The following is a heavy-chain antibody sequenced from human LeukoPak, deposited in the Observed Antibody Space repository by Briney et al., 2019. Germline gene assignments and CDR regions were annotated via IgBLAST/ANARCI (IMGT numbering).Heavy chain of an antibody. CDR2: INPSGGST. V-gene: IGHV1-46*01. CDR1: GYTFTSYY. Sequence: ASVKVSCKASGYTFTSYYMHWVRQAPGQGLGWMGIINPSGGSTSYAQKFQGRVTMTRDMSTSTVYMELSSLRSEDTAVYYCARFTYSSSWLGFYYYYYMDVWGKGTTVTVSS. D-gene: IGHD6-13*01. CDR3: ARFTYSSSWLGFYYYYYMDV. J-gene: IGHJ6*03.